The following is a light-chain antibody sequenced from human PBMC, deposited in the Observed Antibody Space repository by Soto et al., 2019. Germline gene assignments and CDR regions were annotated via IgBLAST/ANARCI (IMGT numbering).Light chain of an antibody. Sequence: EIVMTQSPATLSLSPGERATLSCRASQGVSSNLAWYQQRPGQAPRLLIFGASSRATGIPARFSGSGSGTEFTLTISSLQSEDFAVYYCQHYNKWPFTFGPGTKVDI. CDR2: GAS. CDR1: QGVSSN. J-gene: IGKJ3*01. CDR3: QHYNKWPFT. V-gene: IGKV3-15*01.